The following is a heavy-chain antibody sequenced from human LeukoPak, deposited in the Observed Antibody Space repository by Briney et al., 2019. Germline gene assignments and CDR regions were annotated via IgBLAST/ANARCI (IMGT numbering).Heavy chain of an antibody. CDR3: ARSGGLLRYFDYFDY. D-gene: IGHD3-9*01. CDR2: IYSDNT. Sequence: GGSLRLSCTVSGFTVSSNSMSWVRQAPGKGLEWVSFIYSDNTHYSDSVKGRFTISRDNSKNTLYLQMNSLRAEDTAVYYCARSGGLLRYFDYFDYWGQGTLVTVSS. J-gene: IGHJ4*02. V-gene: IGHV3-53*01. CDR1: GFTVSSNS.